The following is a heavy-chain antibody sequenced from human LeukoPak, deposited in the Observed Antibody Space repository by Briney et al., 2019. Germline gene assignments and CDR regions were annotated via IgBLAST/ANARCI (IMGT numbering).Heavy chain of an antibody. Sequence: ASVNVSCKASGYTFTSYGISWVRQAPGQGLEWMGGIIPIFGTANYAQKFQGRVTITADESTSTAYMELSSLRSEDTAVYYCARFGKTTYYYGSSGYPTDAFDIWGQGTMVTVSS. D-gene: IGHD3-22*01. J-gene: IGHJ3*02. CDR1: GYTFTSYG. V-gene: IGHV1-69*13. CDR3: ARFGKTTYYYGSSGYPTDAFDI. CDR2: IIPIFGTA.